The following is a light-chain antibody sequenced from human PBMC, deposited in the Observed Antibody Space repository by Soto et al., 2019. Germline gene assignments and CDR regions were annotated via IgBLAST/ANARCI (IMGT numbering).Light chain of an antibody. Sequence: QLVLTQPPSASASLGASVTLTCTLSSGYSNYKVDWYQQRPGKGPRFVMRVGTGGIVGSKGDGIPDRFSVLGSGLNRYLTIKNTQEEDESDYHCGADHGSGSNFVVVFGGGTKLPS. CDR3: GADHGSGSNFVVV. CDR2: VGTGGIVG. CDR1: SGYSNYK. V-gene: IGLV9-49*01. J-gene: IGLJ2*01.